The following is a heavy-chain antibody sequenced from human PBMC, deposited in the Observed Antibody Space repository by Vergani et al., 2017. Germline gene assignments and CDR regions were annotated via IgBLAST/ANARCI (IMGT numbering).Heavy chain of an antibody. Sequence: QVQLQQWGAGLLKPSETLSLTCAVYGGSFSGYYWSWIRQPPGKGLEWIGEINHSGSTNYNPSLKSRVTISVDTSKNQFSLKLSSVTAADTAVYYCARGRDWELLEPFDYWGQGTLVTVSS. V-gene: IGHV4-34*01. CDR1: GGSFSGYY. CDR3: ARGRDWELLEPFDY. CDR2: INHSGST. D-gene: IGHD3-10*01. J-gene: IGHJ4*02.